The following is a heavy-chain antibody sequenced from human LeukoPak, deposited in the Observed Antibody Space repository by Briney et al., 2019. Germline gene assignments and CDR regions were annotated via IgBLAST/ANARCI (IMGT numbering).Heavy chain of an antibody. J-gene: IGHJ5*02. V-gene: IGHV4-59*12. Sequence: SETLSLTCTVSGGSISSYYWSWIRQPPGKGLEWIGYIYYSGSTNYNPSLKSRVTISVDTSKNQFSLKLSSVTAADTAVYYCARWGLRYFDWLLREVDWLDPWGQGTLVTVSS. D-gene: IGHD3-9*01. CDR1: GGSISSYY. CDR2: IYYSGST. CDR3: ARWGLRYFDWLLREVDWLDP.